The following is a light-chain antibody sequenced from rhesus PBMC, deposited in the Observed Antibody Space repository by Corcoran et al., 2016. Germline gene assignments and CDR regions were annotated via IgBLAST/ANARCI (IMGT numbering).Light chain of an antibody. V-gene: IGKV1-21*01. Sequence: DIQMTQSPSSLSAAVGDRVTITCRASQGINSWLAWYQQKPGKAPKLLINKASRLQSGVPSRFSGSGSGTAFTLTISSLPPEVFATYYCQQSTSAPRTFGHGTTVDIK. J-gene: IGKJ1*01. CDR2: KAS. CDR1: QGINSW. CDR3: QQSTSAPRT.